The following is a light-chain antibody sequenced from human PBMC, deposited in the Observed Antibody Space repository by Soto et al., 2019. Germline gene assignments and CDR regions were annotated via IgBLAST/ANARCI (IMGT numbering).Light chain of an antibody. Sequence: DVVMTQSPLSLPVTLGQAASISCRSSQSLVYNDGNIYLNWFQQRPGQSPRRIIYYVSNRDSGVPDRFSGSGSGTDFTLKITRVEAEDVGVYYCMQALQTPITLGQGTRLEIK. V-gene: IGKV2-30*01. CDR2: YVS. J-gene: IGKJ5*01. CDR1: QSLVYNDGNIY. CDR3: MQALQTPIT.